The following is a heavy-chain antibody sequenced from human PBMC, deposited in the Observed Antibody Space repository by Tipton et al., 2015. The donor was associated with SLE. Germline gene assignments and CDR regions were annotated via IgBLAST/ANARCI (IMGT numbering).Heavy chain of an antibody. J-gene: IGHJ4*02. CDR1: GFTFSDYY. CDR2: ISSSSSYI. Sequence: SLRLSCAASGFTFSDYYMNWVRQAPGKGLEWVSSISSSSSYIYYADSVKGRFTISRDNSKNTLYLQMNSLRAEDTAVYYCARGGYSSGLYFDYWGQGTLVTVSS. CDR3: ARGGYSSGLYFDY. D-gene: IGHD6-19*01. V-gene: IGHV3-21*01.